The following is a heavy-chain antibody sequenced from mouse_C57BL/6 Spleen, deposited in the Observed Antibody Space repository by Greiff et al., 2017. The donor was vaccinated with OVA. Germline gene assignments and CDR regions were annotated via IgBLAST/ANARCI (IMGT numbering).Heavy chain of an antibody. Sequence: QVQLKESGAELVKPGASVKLSCKASGYTFTSYWMHWVKQRPGQGLEWIGMIHPNSGSTNYNEKFKSKATLTVDKSSSTAYMQLSSLTSEDSAVYYCARTRAGTDYFDYWGQGTTLTVSS. CDR2: IHPNSGST. V-gene: IGHV1-64*01. CDR1: GYTFTSYW. J-gene: IGHJ2*01. CDR3: ARTRAGTDYFDY. D-gene: IGHD3-3*01.